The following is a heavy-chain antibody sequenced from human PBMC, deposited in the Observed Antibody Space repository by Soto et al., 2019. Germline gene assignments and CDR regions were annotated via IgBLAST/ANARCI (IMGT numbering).Heavy chain of an antibody. V-gene: IGHV4-4*02. CDR1: GGSISSSNW. Sequence: QVQLQESGPGLVKPSGTLSLTCAVSGGSISSSNWWIWVRQHPGKGLEWVGETYHSGNTYYNPSLKSRVSISTDVSKNQFSLRLRAVTAADTAVYYCAGSSGWYSFDYWGQGTLVTVSS. D-gene: IGHD6-13*01. CDR3: AGSSGWYSFDY. J-gene: IGHJ4*02. CDR2: TYHSGNT.